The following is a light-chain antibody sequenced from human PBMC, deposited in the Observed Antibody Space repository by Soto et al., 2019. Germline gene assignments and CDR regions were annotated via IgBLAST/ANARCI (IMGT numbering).Light chain of an antibody. CDR2: GNS. CDR3: QSYDSSLHNYV. CDR1: SSNIGAGYD. V-gene: IGLV1-40*01. Sequence: QSVLTQPPSVSGAPGQRVTISCTGSSSNIGAGYDVHWYQQLPGTAPKLLIYGNSNRPSGVPDRFSGSKSGTSASLAITGLQAEDEADYYCQSYDSSLHNYVFGTGTKLTVL. J-gene: IGLJ1*01.